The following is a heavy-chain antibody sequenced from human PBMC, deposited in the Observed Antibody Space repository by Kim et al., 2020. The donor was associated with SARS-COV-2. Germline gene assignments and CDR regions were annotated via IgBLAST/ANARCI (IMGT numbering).Heavy chain of an antibody. V-gene: IGHV4-39*01. J-gene: IGHJ4*02. CDR2: IHYSGST. CDR3: ARLGGSGYDSELDY. CDR1: GDSISDSYY. Sequence: SETLPLTCTVSGDSISDSYYWGWIRQPPGKGLEWIGSIHYSGSTYYNPSLKSRVTISVDMSKNQFSLNLRSVTAADTAVYYCARLGGSGYDSELDYWGQGNLVTVSS. D-gene: IGHD5-12*01.